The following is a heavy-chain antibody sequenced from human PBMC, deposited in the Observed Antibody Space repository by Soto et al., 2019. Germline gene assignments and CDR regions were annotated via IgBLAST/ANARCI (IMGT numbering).Heavy chain of an antibody. CDR1: GYTFTSYD. Sequence: GASVKVSCKASGYTFTSYDINWVRQATGQGLEWMGWMNPNSGNTGYAQKFQGRVTMTRNTSISTAYMELSSLRSEDTAVYYCARENPPWNYDILTGYNYYYYMDVWGKGTTVTVSS. D-gene: IGHD3-9*01. V-gene: IGHV1-8*01. CDR2: MNPNSGNT. J-gene: IGHJ6*03. CDR3: ARENPPWNYDILTGYNYYYYMDV.